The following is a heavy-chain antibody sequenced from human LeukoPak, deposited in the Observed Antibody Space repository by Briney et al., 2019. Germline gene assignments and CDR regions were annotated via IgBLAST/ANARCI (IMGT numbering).Heavy chain of an antibody. V-gene: IGHV4-39*01. D-gene: IGHD3-9*01. J-gene: IGHJ5*02. CDR2: IYYSGRY. Sequence: SETLSLTCTVSGGSISSSSYYWGWIPQPQGKGLEWVGSIYYSGRYYYNPSLKRRVTISVDTCKNQFSLKLSSVTAADTAVYYCARHPPARPPRDYDILTGYYPNWFDPWGQGTLVTVSS. CDR3: ARHPPARPPRDYDILTGYYPNWFDP. CDR1: GGSISSSSYY.